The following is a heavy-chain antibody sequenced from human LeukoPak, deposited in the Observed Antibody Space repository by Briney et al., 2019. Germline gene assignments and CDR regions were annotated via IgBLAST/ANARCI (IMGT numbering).Heavy chain of an antibody. CDR2: IYTSGST. CDR1: GGSISSYY. J-gene: IGHJ6*03. D-gene: IGHD6-6*01. CDR3: ARASIAAPYYYYYMDV. V-gene: IGHV4-4*09. Sequence: SETLSLTCTVSGGSISSYYWSWIRQPPGKGLVWIGYIYTSGSTNYNPSLKSRVTISVDTSKNQFSLKLSSVTAADTAVYYCARASIAAPYYYYYMDVWGKGTTVTVSS.